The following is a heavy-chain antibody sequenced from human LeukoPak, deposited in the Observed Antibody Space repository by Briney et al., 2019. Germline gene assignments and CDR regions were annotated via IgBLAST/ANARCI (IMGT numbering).Heavy chain of an antibody. J-gene: IGHJ4*02. Sequence: RGSLRLSCAASGFTFSSYAMSWVRQAPGKGLEWVSYISSSSSYTNYADSVKGRFTISRDNAKNSLYLQMNGLRAEDTAVYYCARGGGYWRLDYWGQGTLVTVSS. CDR1: GFTFSSYA. CDR2: ISSSSSYT. D-gene: IGHD1-26*01. V-gene: IGHV3-11*05. CDR3: ARGGGYWRLDY.